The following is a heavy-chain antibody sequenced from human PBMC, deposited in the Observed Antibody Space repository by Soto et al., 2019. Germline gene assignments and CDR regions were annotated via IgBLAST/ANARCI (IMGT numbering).Heavy chain of an antibody. D-gene: IGHD5-18*01. Sequence: GSLRLSCAASGFTFSDYALHWVRQAPGKGLEWVTVISSDGGNRYYADSVKGRFTISRDNSKNTLYLQMNSLRVEDTAVYYCARDPEYSYGEGYYYYYYGMDVWGQGTTVTVSS. CDR1: GFTFSDYA. CDR3: ARDPEYSYGEGYYYYYYGMDV. CDR2: ISSDGGNR. V-gene: IGHV3-30-3*01. J-gene: IGHJ6*02.